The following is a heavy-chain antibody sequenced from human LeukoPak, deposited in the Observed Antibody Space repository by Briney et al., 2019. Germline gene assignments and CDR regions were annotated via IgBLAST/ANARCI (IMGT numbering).Heavy chain of an antibody. Sequence: KPSETLSLTCTVSGGSISSYYWSWIRQPAGKGLECIGYIYYSGSTNYNPSPKSRVTISVDTSKNQFSLKLTSVTAADTAVYYCARAVAGTWKFDYWGQGTLVTISS. CDR2: IYYSGST. CDR1: GGSISSYY. V-gene: IGHV4-59*01. CDR3: ARAVAGTWKFDY. D-gene: IGHD6-19*01. J-gene: IGHJ4*02.